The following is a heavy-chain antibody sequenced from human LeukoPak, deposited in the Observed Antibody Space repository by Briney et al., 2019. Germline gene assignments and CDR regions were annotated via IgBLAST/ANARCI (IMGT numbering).Heavy chain of an antibody. D-gene: IGHD3-22*01. V-gene: IGHV3-23*01. CDR1: GFTFSSYA. J-gene: IGHJ4*02. Sequence: GGSLRLSCAASGFTFSSYAMSWVRQAPGKGLEWVSAISGNGGSTYYADSVKGRFTISRDNSKNTLYLQMNSLRAEDTAVYYCAKAGNYYDSSGRDYWGQGTLVTVSS. CDR3: AKAGNYYDSSGRDY. CDR2: ISGNGGST.